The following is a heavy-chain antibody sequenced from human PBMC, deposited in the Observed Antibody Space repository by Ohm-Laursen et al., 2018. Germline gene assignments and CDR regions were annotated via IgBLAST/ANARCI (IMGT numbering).Heavy chain of an antibody. CDR3: ARVAMNGDSQLYYYGMDV. Sequence: TLSLTCTVSGGSINSGGYYWSWIRQHPGKGLEWIGYIFYSGSTYYNPSLKSLASISLDTSKNQFSLKLTTVTAADTAVYYCARVAMNGDSQLYYYGMDVWGQGTTVTVSS. V-gene: IGHV4-31*01. CDR2: IFYSGST. J-gene: IGHJ6*02. D-gene: IGHD1-1*01. CDR1: GGSINSGGYY.